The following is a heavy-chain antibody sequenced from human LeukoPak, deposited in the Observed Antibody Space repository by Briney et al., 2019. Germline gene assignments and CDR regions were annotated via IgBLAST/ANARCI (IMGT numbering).Heavy chain of an antibody. J-gene: IGHJ4*02. V-gene: IGHV3-74*01. CDR3: ARDSIIGTTRNDY. Sequence: GGSLRLSCAASGFTFRSYWMHWVRQAPGEGLVWVSRISSDGSTTSYADSVKGRFTISRDNAKNTLYLQMNSLRAEDTAVYYCARDSIIGTTRNDYWGQGTLVTVSS. D-gene: IGHD1-20*01. CDR1: GFTFRSYW. CDR2: ISSDGSTT.